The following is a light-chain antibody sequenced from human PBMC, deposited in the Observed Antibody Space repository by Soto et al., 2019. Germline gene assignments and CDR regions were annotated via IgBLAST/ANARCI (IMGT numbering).Light chain of an antibody. Sequence: DIQMTQSPSSLSASVGDRVSITCRASRSTIAKYLNWYQQKPGKAPSLLIFDASRLQSGVPSRFSGSGSGTDFNLTISSLQPEDFTTYYCQQSYSTPWTFGQGTKVDIK. CDR2: DAS. J-gene: IGKJ1*01. CDR3: QQSYSTPWT. V-gene: IGKV1-39*01. CDR1: RSTIAKY.